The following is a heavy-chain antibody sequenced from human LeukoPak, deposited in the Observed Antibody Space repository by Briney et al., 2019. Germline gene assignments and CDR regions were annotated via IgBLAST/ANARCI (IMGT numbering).Heavy chain of an antibody. V-gene: IGHV3-30-3*01. D-gene: IGHD4-17*01. CDR3: ARDPTTVTHYFDY. CDR1: GFTFSSYA. CDR2: ISYDGSNK. Sequence: PGGSLRLSCAASGFTFSSYAMHWVRQAPGKGLEWVAVISYDGSNKYYADSVKGRFTISRDNSKNTLYLQMNSLRAEDTAVYYCARDPTTVTHYFDYWGQGTLVTVSS. J-gene: IGHJ4*02.